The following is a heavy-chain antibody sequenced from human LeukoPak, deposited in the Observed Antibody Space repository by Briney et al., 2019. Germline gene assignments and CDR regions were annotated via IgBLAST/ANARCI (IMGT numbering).Heavy chain of an antibody. CDR2: INHGGST. Sequence: PSETLSLTCAVYGGSFSGYYWSWIRQPPGKGLEWIGEINHGGSTNYNPSLKSRVTISIDTSTNQFSLKLSSVTAADTAVYYCARAACSSTSCYALGAFDIWGQGTMVTVSS. V-gene: IGHV4-34*01. D-gene: IGHD2-2*01. J-gene: IGHJ3*02. CDR1: GGSFSGYY. CDR3: ARAACSSTSCYALGAFDI.